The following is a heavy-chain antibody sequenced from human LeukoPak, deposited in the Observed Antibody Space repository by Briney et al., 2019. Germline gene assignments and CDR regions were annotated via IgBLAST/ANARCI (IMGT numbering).Heavy chain of an antibody. D-gene: IGHD3-3*01. Sequence: SETLSLTCTVSGGSISSGGYYWSWIRQPPGKGLEWIGYIYHSGSTYYNPSLKSRVTISVDRSKNQFSLKLSSVTAADTAVYYCARGPYYDFWSGNYFDYWGQGTLVTVSS. V-gene: IGHV4-30-2*01. J-gene: IGHJ4*02. CDR1: GGSISSGGYY. CDR2: IYHSGST. CDR3: ARGPYYDFWSGNYFDY.